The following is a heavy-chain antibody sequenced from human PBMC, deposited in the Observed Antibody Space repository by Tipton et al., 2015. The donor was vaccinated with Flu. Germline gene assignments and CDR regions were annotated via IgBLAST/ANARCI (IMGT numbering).Heavy chain of an antibody. CDR3: ARDSQVGAIYAFDI. CDR1: GGSISSYY. CDR2: IYYSGST. Sequence: TLSLTCTVSGGSISSYYWSWIRQPPGKGLEWIGYIYYSGSTNYNPSLKSRVTISVDTSKNQFSLKLSSVTAADTAVYYCARDSQVGAIYAFDIWGQGTMVPVSS. D-gene: IGHD1-26*01. V-gene: IGHV4-59*01. J-gene: IGHJ3*02.